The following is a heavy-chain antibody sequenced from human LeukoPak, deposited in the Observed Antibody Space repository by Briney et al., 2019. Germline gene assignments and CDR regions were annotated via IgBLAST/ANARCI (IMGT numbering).Heavy chain of an antibody. Sequence: GGSLRLSCAASGFIFSDQNMNWVRQAPGKGLEWVSTVSGSSTYYADSVKGRFTISRDNSKNSVSLQMNSLRAEDTAVYYCTKGVSSSWRTSFDFWGQGTLVTVSS. CDR2: VSGSST. D-gene: IGHD6-13*01. CDR1: GFIFSDQN. CDR3: TKGVSSSWRTSFDF. J-gene: IGHJ4*02. V-gene: IGHV3-23*01.